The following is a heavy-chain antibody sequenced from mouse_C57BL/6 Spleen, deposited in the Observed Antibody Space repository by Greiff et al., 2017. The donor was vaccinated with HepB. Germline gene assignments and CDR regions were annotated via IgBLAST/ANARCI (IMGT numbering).Heavy chain of an antibody. V-gene: IGHV1-19*01. CDR1: GYTFTDYY. CDR3: ARGGSNYVYAMDY. Sequence: VQLQQSGPVLVKPGASVKMSCKASGYTFTDYYMNWVKQSHGKSLEWIGVINPYNGGTSYNQKFKGKATLTVDKSSSTAYMELNSLTSEDSAVYYCARGGSNYVYAMDYWGQGTSVTVSS. CDR2: INPYNGGT. D-gene: IGHD2-5*01. J-gene: IGHJ4*01.